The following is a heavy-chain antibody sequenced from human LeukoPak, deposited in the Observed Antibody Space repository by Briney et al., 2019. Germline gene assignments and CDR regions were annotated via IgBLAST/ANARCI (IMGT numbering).Heavy chain of an antibody. CDR3: ARAGQKWLQMYFFDS. D-gene: IGHD5-24*01. CDR2: IRYDGSNK. V-gene: IGHV3-30*02. Sequence: PGGSLRLSCAASGFTFSSYGMHWVRQAPGKGLEWVAFIRYDGSNKYYADSVKGRFTISRDNSKNTLYLQMNSLRAEDTAVYYCARAGQKWLQMYFFDSWGQGTRVTVSS. CDR1: GFTFSSYG. J-gene: IGHJ4*02.